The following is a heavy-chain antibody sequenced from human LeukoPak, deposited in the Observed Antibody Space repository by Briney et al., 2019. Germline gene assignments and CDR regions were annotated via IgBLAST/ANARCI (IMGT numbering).Heavy chain of an antibody. J-gene: IGHJ5*02. CDR3: ARDSSGWENWFDP. CDR2: IIPIFGTA. Sequence: ASVKVSCKASGGTFSSYAISWARQAPGQGLEWMGGIIPIFGTANYAQKFQGRVTITADESASTAYMELSSLRPEDTAVYYCARDSSGWENWFDPWGQGTLVTVSS. D-gene: IGHD6-19*01. CDR1: GGTFSSYA. V-gene: IGHV1-69*13.